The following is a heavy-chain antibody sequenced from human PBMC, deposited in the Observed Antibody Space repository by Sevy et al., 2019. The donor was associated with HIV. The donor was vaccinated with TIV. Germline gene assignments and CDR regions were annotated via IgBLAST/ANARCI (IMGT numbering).Heavy chain of an antibody. CDR1: GYSMTSGYF. CDR3: ARVDSSGWSDY. Sequence: SETLSLTCAVSGYSMTSGYFRGWIRQSPGKGLWWFGSLYHSGTTYYSPSLKSRVTLSVDTSKNQFSLKVRSVTAADTAVYYCARVDSSGWSDYWGQGTLVTVSS. CDR2: LYHSGTT. V-gene: IGHV4-38-2*01. J-gene: IGHJ4*02. D-gene: IGHD6-13*01.